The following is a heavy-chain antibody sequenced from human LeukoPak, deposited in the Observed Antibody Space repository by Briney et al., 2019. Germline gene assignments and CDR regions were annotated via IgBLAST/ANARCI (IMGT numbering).Heavy chain of an antibody. V-gene: IGHV1-18*01. D-gene: IGHD3-10*01. CDR2: ISAFSGNT. CDR3: SVGSGRDFDY. J-gene: IGHJ4*02. Sequence: AAVKVSCKGSGYTFIRYGINGVGQAPGKGLDWMGWISAFSGNTNYAQRVRGRVNLTTDTSTNTAYMELRSLRSDDTAVYYCSVGSGRDFDYWGQGTLVTVSS. CDR1: GYTFIRYG.